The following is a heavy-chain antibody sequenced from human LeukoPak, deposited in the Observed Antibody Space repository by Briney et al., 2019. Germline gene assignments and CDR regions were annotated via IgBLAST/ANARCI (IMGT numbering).Heavy chain of an antibody. Sequence: SETLSLTCAVYGGSFSGYYWSWIRQPPGKGLEWIGEINHSGSTNYNPSLKSRVTISVDTSKNQFSLKLSSVTAADTAVYYCARGLHRYYYGSGSYSDAFDIWGQGTMVTVSS. CDR2: INHSGST. D-gene: IGHD3-10*01. J-gene: IGHJ3*02. CDR3: ARGLHRYYYGSGSYSDAFDI. V-gene: IGHV4-34*01. CDR1: GGSFSGYY.